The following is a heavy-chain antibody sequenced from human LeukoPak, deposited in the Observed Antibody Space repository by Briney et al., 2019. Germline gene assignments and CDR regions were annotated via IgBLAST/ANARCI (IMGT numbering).Heavy chain of an antibody. D-gene: IGHD3-22*01. J-gene: IGHJ3*02. CDR3: ARAKFDSSRYYYRGFDI. V-gene: IGHV3-9*01. CDR1: GFTFDDYA. CDR2: ISWNSGSI. Sequence: PGGSLRLSCAASGFTFDDYAMHCVRQAPGKGLEWVSGISWNSGSIGYADSVKGRFTISRDNSKNTLYLQMNSLRAEDTAVYYCARAKFDSSRYYYRGFDIWGQGTMVTVSS.